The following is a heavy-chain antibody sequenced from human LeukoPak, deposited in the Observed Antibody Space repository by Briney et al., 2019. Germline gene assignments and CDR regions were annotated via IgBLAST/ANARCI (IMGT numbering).Heavy chain of an antibody. D-gene: IGHD3/OR15-3a*01. CDR1: GFTFSTYW. J-gene: IGHJ6*04. CDR3: ASLPGDEFWDV. V-gene: IGHV3-74*01. CDR2: INSDGSST. Sequence: GGSLRLSCAASGFTFSTYWMHWVRQAPGKGLVWVSRINSDGSSTSYADSVEGRFTISRDNAKNTLYLQMNSLRAEDTAVYYCASLPGDEFWDVWGKGTTVTVSS.